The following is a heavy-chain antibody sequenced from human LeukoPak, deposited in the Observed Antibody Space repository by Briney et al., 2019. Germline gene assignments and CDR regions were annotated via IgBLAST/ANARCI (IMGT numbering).Heavy chain of an antibody. CDR1: GYTFTSYG. J-gene: IGHJ4*02. Sequence: ASVKVSCKAPGYTFTSYGISWVRQAPGQGLEWMGWISAYNGNTNYAQKLQGRVTMTTDTSTSTAYMELRSLRSDDTAVYYCARDGVGGRYYYGSGSYSVYWGQGTLVTVSS. CDR2: ISAYNGNT. CDR3: ARDGVGGRYYYGSGSYSVY. V-gene: IGHV1-18*04. D-gene: IGHD3-10*01.